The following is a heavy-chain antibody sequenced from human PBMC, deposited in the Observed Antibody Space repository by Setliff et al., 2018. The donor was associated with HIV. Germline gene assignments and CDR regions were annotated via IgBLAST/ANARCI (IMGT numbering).Heavy chain of an antibody. CDR1: GGSFSGYY. V-gene: IGHV4-34*01. CDR3: ARQLDYTNGRYFDY. Sequence: NPSETLSLTCAVYGGSFSGYYWSWIRQPPGKGLEWIGEINHSGSTNYNPSLKSRVTISVDTSKNQFSLKLSSVTAADTAVYYCARQLDYTNGRYFDYWGPGTLVTVSS. D-gene: IGHD4-4*01. CDR2: INHSGST. J-gene: IGHJ4*02.